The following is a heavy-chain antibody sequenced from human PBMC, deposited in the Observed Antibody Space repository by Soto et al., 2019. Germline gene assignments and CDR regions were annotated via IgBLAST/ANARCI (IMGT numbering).Heavy chain of an antibody. CDR3: AGEIFIYGLDV. V-gene: IGHV3-23*01. CDR1: GFTFSSYA. Sequence: EVQLLESGGGLVQPGGSLRLSCAASGFTFSSYAMTWVRQAPGKGLEWVSGISDTGGSTYNADSVKGRVSISRDNSKHTLYLQMSSLSADDTAVYYGAGEIFIYGLDVWGQGTTVTVSS. CDR2: ISDTGGST. J-gene: IGHJ6*02.